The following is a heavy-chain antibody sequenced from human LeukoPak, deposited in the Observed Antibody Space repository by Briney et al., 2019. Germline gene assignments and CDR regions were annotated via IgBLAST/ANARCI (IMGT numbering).Heavy chain of an antibody. J-gene: IGHJ6*03. CDR3: ARGLWWPDTLNYYYYMDV. D-gene: IGHD2-21*01. V-gene: IGHV1-18*01. CDR1: GYTFTSYG. CDR2: ISAYNGNT. Sequence: ASVKVSCKASGYTFTSYGISWVRQAPGQGLEWMGWISAYNGNTNYAQKFQGRVTITADKSTSTAYMELSSLRSEDTAVYYCARGLWWPDTLNYYYYMDVWGKGTTVTVSS.